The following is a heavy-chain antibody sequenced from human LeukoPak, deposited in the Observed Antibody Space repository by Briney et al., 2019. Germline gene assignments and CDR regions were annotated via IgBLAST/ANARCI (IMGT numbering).Heavy chain of an antibody. D-gene: IGHD2-21*02. CDR1: GFTFSNYA. V-gene: IGHV3-23*01. CDR3: AKEWIGGRPLVVVAVH. J-gene: IGHJ4*02. CDR2: ISGSGDKT. Sequence: GGSLRLSCAASGFTFSNYAMGWLRQAPGKGLEWVSAISGSGDKTYYADSVRGRFAISRDNSKSTLYLQMNSLRAEDAAVYYCAKEWIGGRPLVVVAVHWGQGTLVTVSS.